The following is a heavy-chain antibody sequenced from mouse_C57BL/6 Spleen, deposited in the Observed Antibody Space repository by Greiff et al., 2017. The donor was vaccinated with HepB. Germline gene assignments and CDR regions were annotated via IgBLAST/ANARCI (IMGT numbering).Heavy chain of an antibody. Sequence: EVQLQQSGPGLVKPSQSLSLTCSVTGYSITSGYYWNWIRQFPGNKLEWMGYISYDGSNNYNPSLKNRISITRDTSKNQFFLKLNSVTTEDTATYYCAREALRGYAMDYWGQGTSVTVSS. CDR1: GYSITSGYY. CDR3: AREALRGYAMDY. CDR2: ISYDGSN. J-gene: IGHJ4*01. V-gene: IGHV3-6*01.